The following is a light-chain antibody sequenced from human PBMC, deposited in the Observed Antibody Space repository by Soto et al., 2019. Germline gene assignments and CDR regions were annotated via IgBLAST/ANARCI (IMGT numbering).Light chain of an antibody. Sequence: QSALTQPASVSGSPGQSITISCTGTSSDVGGYNYVSWYQQHPGKAPKLMIYDVSNRPSGVSRRFSGSKSGNTASLTISGLQAEDEAYYYCSSYTSSSPDVFGTGTKVTVL. CDR3: SSYTSSSPDV. J-gene: IGLJ1*01. V-gene: IGLV2-14*01. CDR1: SSDVGGYNY. CDR2: DVS.